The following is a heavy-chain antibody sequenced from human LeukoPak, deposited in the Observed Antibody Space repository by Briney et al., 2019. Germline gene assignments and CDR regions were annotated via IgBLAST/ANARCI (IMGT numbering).Heavy chain of an antibody. CDR2: ISGSGGST. J-gene: IGHJ6*02. CDR3: AKGLRSGYYYYGMDV. D-gene: IGHD4-17*01. Sequence: GGSLRLSCAASGFTFSSYAMSWVRQAPGKGLEWVSAISGSGGSTYYADSVKGRFTISRDNSKNTLYLRMNSLRAEDTAVYYCAKGLRSGYYYYGMDVWGQGTTVTVSS. V-gene: IGHV3-23*01. CDR1: GFTFSSYA.